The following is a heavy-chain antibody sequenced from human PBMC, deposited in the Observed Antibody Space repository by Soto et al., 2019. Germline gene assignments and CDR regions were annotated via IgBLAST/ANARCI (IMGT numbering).Heavy chain of an antibody. CDR3: ARRCSGGNPFCDAFDI. Sequence: SQTLSLTCTVSGGSISSYYWSWIRQPPGKGLEWIGYIYYSGSTNYNPSLKSRVTISVDTSKNQFSLKLSSVTAADTAVYYCARRCSGGNPFCDAFDIWGQGTMVTVSS. CDR1: GGSISSYY. D-gene: IGHD2-15*01. CDR2: IYYSGST. V-gene: IGHV4-59*08. J-gene: IGHJ3*02.